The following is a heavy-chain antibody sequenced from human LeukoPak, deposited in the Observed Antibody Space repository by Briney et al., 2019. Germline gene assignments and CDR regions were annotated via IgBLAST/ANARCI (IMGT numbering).Heavy chain of an antibody. J-gene: IGHJ4*02. D-gene: IGHD3-22*01. CDR2: ISGSGGST. V-gene: IGHV3-23*01. Sequence: GGSLRLSCAASGFTFSSYAMSWVRQAPGKGLEWVSAISGSGGSTYYADSVKGRFTISRDNSKNTLYRQMNSPRAEDTAVYYCAREGGDSSGYYRYYFDYWGQGTLVTVSS. CDR3: AREGGDSSGYYRYYFDY. CDR1: GFTFSSYA.